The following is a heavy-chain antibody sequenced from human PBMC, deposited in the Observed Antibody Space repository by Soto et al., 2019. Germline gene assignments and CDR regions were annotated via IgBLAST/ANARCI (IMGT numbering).Heavy chain of an antibody. J-gene: IGHJ5*02. CDR2: IYHSGST. CDR1: GGSISSGGYS. D-gene: IGHD3-10*01. CDR3: ARSLYAMVRGVINWFDL. Sequence: PSETLSLTCAVSGGSISSGGYSWSWIRQPPGNGLEWIGYIYHSGSTYYNPSLKSRGTISVDRSKNQFSLKLSSVTAADTAVYYCARSLYAMVRGVINWFDLWGQGTLVTVCS. V-gene: IGHV4-30-2*01.